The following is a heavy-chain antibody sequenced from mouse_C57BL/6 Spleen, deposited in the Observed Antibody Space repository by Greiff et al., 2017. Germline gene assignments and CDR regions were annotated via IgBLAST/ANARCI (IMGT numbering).Heavy chain of an antibody. CDR1: GYTFTSYG. Sequence: QVQLKQSGAELARPGASVKLSCKASGYTFTSYGISWVKQRTGQGLEWIGEIYPRSGNTYYNEKFKGKATLTADKSSSTAYMELRSLTSEDSAVYFCARKGDDGYYGWHWYFEVWGTGTTVTVSS. J-gene: IGHJ1*03. D-gene: IGHD2-3*01. CDR2: IYPRSGNT. CDR3: ARKGDDGYYGWHWYFEV. V-gene: IGHV1-81*01.